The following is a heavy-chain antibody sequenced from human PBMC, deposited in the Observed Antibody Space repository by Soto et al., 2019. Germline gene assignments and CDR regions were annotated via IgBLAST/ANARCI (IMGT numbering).Heavy chain of an antibody. Sequence: ITLKESGPTLVKPTQTLTLTCTFSGFSLNTGGVGVGWVRQPRGKAMEWLALIYWDDDERYRPSLRSSLNITKDTLNTQVVLTMTNMDPEDTATYYCVRNWRYYGGDYYYGMDAWGQGTTVTVSS. D-gene: IGHD3-10*01. V-gene: IGHV2-5*02. CDR2: IYWDDDE. CDR1: GFSLNTGGVG. J-gene: IGHJ6*02. CDR3: VRNWRYYGGDYYYGMDA.